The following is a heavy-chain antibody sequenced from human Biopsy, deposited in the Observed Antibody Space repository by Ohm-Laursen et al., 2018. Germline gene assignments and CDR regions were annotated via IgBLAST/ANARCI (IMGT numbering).Heavy chain of an antibody. D-gene: IGHD3-3*01. CDR1: GGPIDSYY. CDR3: ARERQFRFLEGAFDY. V-gene: IGHV4-59*01. CDR2: ISSGGRA. J-gene: IGHJ4*02. Sequence: SDTLSLTCTVSGGPIDSYYWSWIRQPPGKGLQVIGYISSGGRAKYNPSLKSRLTISLDTSKNQLSLRLSSVTAADSAIYYCARERQFRFLEGAFDYWGQGTLVTVSS.